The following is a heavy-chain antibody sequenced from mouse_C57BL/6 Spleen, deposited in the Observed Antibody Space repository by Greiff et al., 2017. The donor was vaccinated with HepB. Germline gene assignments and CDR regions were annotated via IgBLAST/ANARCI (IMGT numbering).Heavy chain of an antibody. CDR2: IYPGDGDT. Sequence: VQLQESGPELVKPGASVKISCKASGYAFSSSWMNWVKQRPGKGLEWIGRIYPGDGDTNYNGKFKGKATLTADKSSSTAYMQLSSLTSEDSAVYFCAREEDYDGLAGFAYWGQGTPVTVSA. V-gene: IGHV1-82*01. J-gene: IGHJ3*01. CDR1: GYAFSSSW. D-gene: IGHD2-4*01. CDR3: AREEDYDGLAGFAY.